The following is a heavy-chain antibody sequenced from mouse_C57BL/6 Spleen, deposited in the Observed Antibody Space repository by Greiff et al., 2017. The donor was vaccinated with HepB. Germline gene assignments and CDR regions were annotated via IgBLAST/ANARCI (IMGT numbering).Heavy chain of an antibody. Sequence: VQLQQSGADLARPGASVTLSCTASGYTFTSYGISWVKQGTGQGLEWIGEIFPRSGNTYYTEKFKGKDTLTADKSDSTKYMELRSLTSEDSAVYVSERSHNYGSSAFDYWGQGTTLTVSS. D-gene: IGHD1-1*01. J-gene: IGHJ2*01. CDR2: IFPRSGNT. CDR3: ERSHNYGSSAFDY. CDR1: GYTFTSYG. V-gene: IGHV1-81*01.